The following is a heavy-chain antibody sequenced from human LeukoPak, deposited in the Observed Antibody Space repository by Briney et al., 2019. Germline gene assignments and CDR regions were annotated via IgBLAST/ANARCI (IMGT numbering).Heavy chain of an antibody. CDR2: IRYDGSNK. D-gene: IGHD6-19*01. CDR1: GFTFSSYG. V-gene: IGHV3-30*02. Sequence: PGGSLRLSCAASGFTFSSYGMHWVRQAPGKGLEWVAFIRYDGSNKYYADSVKGRFTISRDNSKNTLYLQMNSLRAEDTAVYYCASQMDGIPDAFDIWGQGTMVTVSS. J-gene: IGHJ3*02. CDR3: ASQMDGIPDAFDI.